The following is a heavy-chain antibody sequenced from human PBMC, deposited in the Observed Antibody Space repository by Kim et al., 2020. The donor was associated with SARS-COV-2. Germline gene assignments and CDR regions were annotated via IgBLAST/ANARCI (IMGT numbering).Heavy chain of an antibody. J-gene: IGHJ3*02. CDR3: AREGNLFGPDAFDI. V-gene: IGHV3-74*01. CDR1: GFTLSSYW. CDR2: INRDGSST. D-gene: IGHD2-21*01. Sequence: GGSLRLSCAASGFTLSSYWMHWVRQAPGRGLVWVSRINRDGSSTNYEDSVKGRLTISRDNAKDTLYLQMNSLRAEDTAVYYCAREGNLFGPDAFDIWGQG.